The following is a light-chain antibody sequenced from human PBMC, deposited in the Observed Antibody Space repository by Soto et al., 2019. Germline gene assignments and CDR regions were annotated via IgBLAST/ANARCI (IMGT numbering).Light chain of an antibody. CDR2: GAS. J-gene: IGKJ2*01. V-gene: IGKV3-15*01. CDR3: QQYNNWPPYT. Sequence: EIVMTQSPATLSVSPGERATLSCRASQSVSSNLAWYQQKPGQAPRLLIYGASTRATGIPARFSGSGSGTEFTLTISRQQSEDFAGSYCQQYNNWPPYTFGPGTKLEI. CDR1: QSVSSN.